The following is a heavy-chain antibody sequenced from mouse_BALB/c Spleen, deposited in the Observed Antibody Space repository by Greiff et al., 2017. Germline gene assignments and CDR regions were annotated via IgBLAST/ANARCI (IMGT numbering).Heavy chain of an antibody. D-gene: IGHD3-1*01. Sequence: EVQVVESGGGLVQPGGSRKLSCAASGFTFSSYGMSWVRQTPDKRLELVATINSNGGSTYYPDSVKGRFTISRDNAKNTLYLQMSSLKSEDTAMYYCARGGGTARLFAYWGQGTLVTVSA. V-gene: IGHV5-6-3*01. CDR2: INSNGGST. J-gene: IGHJ3*01. CDR3: ARGGGTARLFAY. CDR1: GFTFSSYG.